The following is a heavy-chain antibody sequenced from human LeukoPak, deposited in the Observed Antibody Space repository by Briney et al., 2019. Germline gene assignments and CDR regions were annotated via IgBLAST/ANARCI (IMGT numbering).Heavy chain of an antibody. D-gene: IGHD2-15*01. V-gene: IGHV4-61*08. CDR1: GGSISSGGYY. CDR2: IYYSGST. CDR3: ASGSVAATTSFDY. Sequence: PSETLSLTCTVSGGSISSGGYYWSWIRQPPGKGLEWIGYIYYSGSTNYNPSLKSRVTISVDTSKNQFSLKLSSVTAADTAVYYCASGSVAATTSFDYWGQGTLVTVSS. J-gene: IGHJ4*02.